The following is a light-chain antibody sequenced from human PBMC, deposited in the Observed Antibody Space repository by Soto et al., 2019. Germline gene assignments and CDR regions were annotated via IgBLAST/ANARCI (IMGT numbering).Light chain of an antibody. CDR3: CSYAGSSGLV. V-gene: IGLV2-23*01. CDR2: GAS. CDR1: SSDVGSYSL. J-gene: IGLJ1*01. Sequence: SALTQPASVSGSPGQSITISCTGTSSDVGSYSLISWYQQQPGKAPKLVIYGASERPSGVSDRFSGSKSGNTASLTISGLQPEDEADYYCCSYAGSSGLVFGTGTKGTDL.